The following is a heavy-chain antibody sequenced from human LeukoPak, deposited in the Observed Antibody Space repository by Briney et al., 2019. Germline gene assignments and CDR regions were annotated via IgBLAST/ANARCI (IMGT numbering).Heavy chain of an antibody. J-gene: IGHJ4*02. Sequence: GGSLRLSCAAPGFTVSSDFMTWVRQAPGRGLEWVSILYSGGNTYYGGSVKGRFTISRDNSKNTLYLQMNSLRAEDTAVYYCARQRGTTVTTYQVYWGQGTLVTVSS. CDR2: LYSGGNT. CDR1: GFTVSSDF. D-gene: IGHD4-17*01. V-gene: IGHV3-66*04. CDR3: ARQRGTTVTTYQVY.